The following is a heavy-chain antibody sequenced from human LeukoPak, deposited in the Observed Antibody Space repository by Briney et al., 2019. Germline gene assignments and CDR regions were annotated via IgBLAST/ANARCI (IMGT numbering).Heavy chain of an antibody. J-gene: IGHJ4*02. V-gene: IGHV3-15*01. D-gene: IGHD3-22*01. CDR2: IKSKTDGGAT. Sequence: PGGSPRLSCAASGFTFSNAWMSWVRQAPGKGLEWVGRIKSKTDGGATDYAAPVKGRFTISRDDSKNTLYLQMNSLKTEDTAVYYCTTESYYYDSSGYYGTPDWGQGTLVTVSS. CDR3: TTESYYYDSSGYYGTPD. CDR1: GFTFSNAW.